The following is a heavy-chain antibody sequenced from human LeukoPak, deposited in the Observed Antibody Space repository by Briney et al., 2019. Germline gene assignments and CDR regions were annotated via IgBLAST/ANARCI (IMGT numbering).Heavy chain of an antibody. V-gene: IGHV6-1*01. J-gene: IGHJ4*02. Sequence: SQTLSLTCAISGDTFSSNSAAWNWIRQSPSRGLEWLGRTYYRSKWYNDYAVSVKSRITINPDTSKNQFSLQLNSVTPEDTAVYYCAREGGYSYGHRLPGGPFDYWGQGTLVTVSS. D-gene: IGHD5-18*01. CDR2: TYYRSKWYN. CDR3: AREGGYSYGHRLPGGPFDY. CDR1: GDTFSSNSAA.